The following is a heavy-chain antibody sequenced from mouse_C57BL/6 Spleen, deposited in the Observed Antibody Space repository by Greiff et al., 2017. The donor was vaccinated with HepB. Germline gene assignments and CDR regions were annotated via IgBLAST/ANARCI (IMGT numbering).Heavy chain of an antibody. V-gene: IGHV1-64*01. J-gene: IGHJ4*01. D-gene: IGHD3-1*01. CDR1: GYTFTSYW. Sequence: QVQLQQPGAELVKPGASVKLSCKASGYTFTSYWMHWVKQRPGQGLEWIGMIHPNSSSTNYNEKFKSKATLTVDKSSSTAYMQLSSLTSEDSAVYYCARTGYTRAMDYWGQGTSVTVSS. CDR2: IHPNSSST. CDR3: ARTGYTRAMDY.